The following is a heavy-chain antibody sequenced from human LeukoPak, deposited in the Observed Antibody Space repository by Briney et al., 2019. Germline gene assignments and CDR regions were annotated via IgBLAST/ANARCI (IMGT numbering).Heavy chain of an antibody. D-gene: IGHD4-17*01. V-gene: IGHV3-30*03. CDR2: ISYDGRNK. J-gene: IGHJ5*02. CDR1: GFTFSSYG. CDR3: ARDPFQYGDASGWFDP. Sequence: GGSLRLSCAASGFTFSSYGMHWVRQAPGKGLEWVAVISYDGRNKYYADSVKGRFTVSRDNSKNTLYLQMNSLRAEDTAVYYCARDPFQYGDASGWFDPWGQGTLVTVSS.